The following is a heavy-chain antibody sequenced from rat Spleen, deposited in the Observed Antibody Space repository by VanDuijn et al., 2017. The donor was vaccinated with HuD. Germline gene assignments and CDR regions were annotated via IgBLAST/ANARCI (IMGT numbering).Heavy chain of an antibody. Sequence: EVQLVESGGGLVQPGRSLKLSCAASGFTFSDYNMAWVRQAPTKGLEWVASISTSGGSTYYRDSVKGRFTVSRDNAKSTLYLQMDSLRSEDTATYYCARQEGYGDYFDYWGQGVMVTVSS. J-gene: IGHJ2*01. D-gene: IGHD1-7*01. CDR2: ISTSGGST. CDR3: ARQEGYGDYFDY. V-gene: IGHV5-25*01. CDR1: GFTFSDYN.